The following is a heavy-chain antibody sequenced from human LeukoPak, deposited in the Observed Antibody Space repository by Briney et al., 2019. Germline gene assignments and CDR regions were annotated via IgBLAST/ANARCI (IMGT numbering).Heavy chain of an antibody. J-gene: IGHJ6*03. CDR3: ARGLGVEAASHYYYMDV. CDR2: MNPNSGNT. V-gene: IGHV1-8*01. D-gene: IGHD2-15*01. Sequence: ASVKVSCKASGYTFTSYDINWVRQATGQGLEWMGWMNPNSGNTGYAQKFQGRVTMTRNTSISTAYMELSSLRSEDTAVYYCARGLGVEAASHYYYMDVGEKGTTVPVP. CDR1: GYTFTSYD.